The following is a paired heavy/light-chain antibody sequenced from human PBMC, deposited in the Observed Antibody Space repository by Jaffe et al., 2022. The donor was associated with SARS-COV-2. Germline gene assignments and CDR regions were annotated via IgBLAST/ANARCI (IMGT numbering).Light chain of an antibody. CDR1: SSNIGSNT. V-gene: IGLV1-44*01. CDR2: SNN. J-gene: IGLJ7*01. CDR3: AAWDDSLNGYAV. Sequence: QSVLTQPPSASGTPGQRVTISCSGSSSNIGSNTVNWYQQLPGTAPKLLIYSNNQRPSGVPDRFSGSKSGTSASLAISGLQSEDEADYYCAAWDDSLNGYAVFGGGTQLTVL.
Heavy chain of an antibody. Sequence: QLQLQESGPGLVKPSETLSLTCTVSGGSISSSSYYWGWIRQPPGKGLEWIGSIYYSGSTYYNPSLKSRVTISVDTSKNQFSLKLSSVTAADTAVYYCARAIAAAGRNYYYYYYMDVWGKGTTVTVSS. CDR1: GGSISSSSYY. CDR2: IYYSGST. V-gene: IGHV4-39*01. CDR3: ARAIAAAGRNYYYYYYMDV. J-gene: IGHJ6*03. D-gene: IGHD6-13*01.